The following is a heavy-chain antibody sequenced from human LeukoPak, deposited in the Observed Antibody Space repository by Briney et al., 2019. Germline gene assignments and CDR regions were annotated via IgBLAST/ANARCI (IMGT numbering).Heavy chain of an antibody. J-gene: IGHJ4*02. CDR1: GGSFSGYY. V-gene: IGHV4-34*01. CDR2: INHSGST. D-gene: IGHD3-9*01. Sequence: SETLSLTCAVYGGSFSGYYWSWIRQPPGKGLEWIGEINHSGSTNYNPSLKSRVTISVDTSKNQFSLKLSSVTAADTAVYYCARLTYYDILTGTRCYFDYWGQGTLVTVSS. CDR3: ARLTYYDILTGTRCYFDY.